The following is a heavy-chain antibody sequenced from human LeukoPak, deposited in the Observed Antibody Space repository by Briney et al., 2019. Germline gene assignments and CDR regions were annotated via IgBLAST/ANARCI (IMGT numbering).Heavy chain of an antibody. J-gene: IGHJ4*02. Sequence: GGSLRLSCAASGFTVGSSYMSWVRQAPGKGLEWVSLIYGGGNTYYADSVKGRFTISRDNSKNTLYLQMNSLRAEDTVVYYCARRGDGGRSFDYWGQGTLVTVSS. CDR1: GFTVGSSY. CDR3: ARRGDGGRSFDY. CDR2: IYGGGNT. D-gene: IGHD4-23*01. V-gene: IGHV3-53*01.